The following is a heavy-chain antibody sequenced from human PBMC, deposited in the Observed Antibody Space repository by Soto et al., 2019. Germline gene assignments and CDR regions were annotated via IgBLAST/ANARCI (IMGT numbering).Heavy chain of an antibody. Sequence: SVKVSCKASGGTFSSYAISWVRQAPGQGLEWMGGIIPIFGTANYAQKFQGRVTITADESTSTAYMELSSLRSEDTAVYYCARDKESHVHFDHWGQGTLVTVSS. D-gene: IGHD6-6*01. CDR2: IIPIFGTA. J-gene: IGHJ4*02. CDR3: ARDKESHVHFDH. CDR1: GGTFSSYA. V-gene: IGHV1-69*13.